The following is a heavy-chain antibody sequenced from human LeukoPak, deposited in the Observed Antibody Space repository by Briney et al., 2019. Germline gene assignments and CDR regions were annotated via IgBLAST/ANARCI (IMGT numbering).Heavy chain of an antibody. CDR2: IYYSGGT. D-gene: IGHD6-6*01. J-gene: IGHJ5*02. CDR1: GGSISSYY. Sequence: SETLSLTCTVSGGSISSYYWSWIRQPPGKGLEWIAYIYYSGGTNYSPSLKSRVTISVDTSKNQFSLKLSSVTAADTAVYYCARGRQLVWFDPWGQGTLVTVSS. CDR3: ARGRQLVWFDP. V-gene: IGHV4-59*01.